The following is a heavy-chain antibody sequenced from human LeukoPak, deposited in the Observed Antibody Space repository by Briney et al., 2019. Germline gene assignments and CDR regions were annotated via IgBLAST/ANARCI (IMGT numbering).Heavy chain of an antibody. J-gene: IGHJ3*02. V-gene: IGHV3-9*01. CDR2: ISWNSGRR. D-gene: IGHD4-11*01. Sequence: PGRSLRLSCAASGVIFDDYVIHWVRQAPGKGLEWVSGISWNSGRRAYADSVKGRFTISRDNSKNTLYLQMNSLRAEDTAVYYCAKLDDYSNYVPRDDAFDIWGQGTMVTVSS. CDR3: AKLDDYSNYVPRDDAFDI. CDR1: GVIFDDYV.